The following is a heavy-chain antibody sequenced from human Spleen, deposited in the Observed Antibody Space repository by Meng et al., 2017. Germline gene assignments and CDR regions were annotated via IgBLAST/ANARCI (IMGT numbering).Heavy chain of an antibody. CDR3: AREKSPGHFDY. V-gene: IGHV1-46*01. J-gene: IGHJ4*02. Sequence: QVQLVQSGLEVMKPGASLMMSCRTSGYTFTDFFLPWVRQAPGQGLEWLGTINCYTSGTAYARKFQGRITLTRETSTTTVYMDLGSLGSDDTAFYYCAREKSPGHFDYFGQGILVTVSS. CDR1: GYTFTDFF. CDR2: INCYTSGT.